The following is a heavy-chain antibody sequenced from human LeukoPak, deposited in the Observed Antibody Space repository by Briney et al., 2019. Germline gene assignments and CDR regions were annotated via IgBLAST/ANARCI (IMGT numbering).Heavy chain of an antibody. CDR1: GLTVTNNY. J-gene: IGHJ4*02. CDR3: VYGDYPLTY. D-gene: IGHD4-17*01. V-gene: IGHV3-66*01. CDR2: IYTNGNT. Sequence: GGSLRPSCVASGLTVTNNYWNWVRQPPGKGPEWISLIYTNGNTQYADSVKGRFTFSRDNSKNTLYLQMNSLRVEDTGVYYCVYGDYPLTYWGQGTLVSVSS.